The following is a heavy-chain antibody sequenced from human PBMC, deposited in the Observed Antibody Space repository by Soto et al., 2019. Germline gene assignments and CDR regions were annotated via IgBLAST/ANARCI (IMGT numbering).Heavy chain of an antibody. D-gene: IGHD1-26*01. V-gene: IGHV1-18*01. CDR2: ISAHRGHT. Sequence: QVQLVQSAPELTKPGASVKVSCRVSGYISGHYGISWVRLRPGQGLEWMGWISAHRGHTNYAHKFRGRVTMTTDPSTATVSMEFTNLLSADRAVYFCAGDGDQWDQRFCDNWGQGTLVTVSS. J-gene: IGHJ4*02. CDR1: GYISGHYG. CDR3: AGDGDQWDQRFCDN.